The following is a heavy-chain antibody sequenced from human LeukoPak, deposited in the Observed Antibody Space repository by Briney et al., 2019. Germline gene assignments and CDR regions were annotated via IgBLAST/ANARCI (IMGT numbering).Heavy chain of an antibody. CDR2: ISGSGGNT. CDR1: GFTFRSYG. CDR3: AKGRIDVAGTPDY. D-gene: IGHD6-19*01. J-gene: IGHJ4*02. Sequence: GGSLRLSCAASGFTFRSYGMSWVRQAPGKGLEWVSTISGSGGNTYYADSVKGRFTISRDNSKNTLFLQMSSLRAEDTAVYYCAKGRIDVAGTPDYWGQGTLVTVSS. V-gene: IGHV3-23*01.